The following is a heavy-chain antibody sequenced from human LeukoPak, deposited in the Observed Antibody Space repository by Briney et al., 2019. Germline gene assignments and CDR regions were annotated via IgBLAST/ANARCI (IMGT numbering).Heavy chain of an antibody. J-gene: IGHJ6*02. CDR3: ARDARGSSYMDV. CDR1: GGSISSGGYY. CDR2: IFYSGST. D-gene: IGHD3-10*01. V-gene: IGHV4-31*03. Sequence: SETLSLTCTVSGGSISSGGYYWNWIRQHPGKGLEWIGYIFYSGSTYYNPSLKSRVTISVDMSKNQFSLKLTSVTAADTAVYYCARDARGSSYMDVWGQGTTVTVSS.